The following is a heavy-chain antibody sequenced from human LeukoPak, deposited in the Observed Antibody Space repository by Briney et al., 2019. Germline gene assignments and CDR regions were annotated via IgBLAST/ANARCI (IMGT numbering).Heavy chain of an antibody. J-gene: IGHJ4*02. CDR3: ARDRDWGCSYCSY. CDR1: GFTFSSYG. CDR2: IWFDGSNK. V-gene: IGHV3-33*01. Sequence: GXSLXLSCAASGFTFSSYGMHWVRQAPGKGLEWVAVIWFDGSNKYYADSVKGRFTISRDNSKNTLYLQMNSLRAEDTAVYYCARDRDWGCSYCSYWGQGTLVTVSS. D-gene: IGHD7-27*01.